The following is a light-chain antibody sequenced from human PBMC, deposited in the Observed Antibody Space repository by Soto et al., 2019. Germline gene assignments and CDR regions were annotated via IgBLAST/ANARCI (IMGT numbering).Light chain of an antibody. CDR1: QSVYNNY. CDR2: GAS. CDR3: QQYGSSVSYP. Sequence: EIVLTQSPGTLSLSPGERVTLSCRASQSVYNNYLAWYQQKPGQAPRLLIFGASNRATGIPDRFSGSGSGTAFTLTISGLEPEDFAVYYCQQYGSSVSYPFGQGTKVEIK. J-gene: IGKJ2*01. V-gene: IGKV3-20*01.